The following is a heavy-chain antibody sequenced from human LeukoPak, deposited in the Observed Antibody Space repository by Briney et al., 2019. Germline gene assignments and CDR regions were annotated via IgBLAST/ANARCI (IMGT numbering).Heavy chain of an antibody. CDR1: GFTFSSYA. D-gene: IGHD6-6*01. J-gene: IGHJ4*02. CDR3: ARGGAARPDF. Sequence: GGSLRLSCAASGFTFSSYAMSWVRQAPGKGLEWVSAISGSDGTTYYADSVKGRFTISRDNSKYTLSLQMNSLRVEDTAVYYCARGGAARPDFWGQGTLVTVSS. V-gene: IGHV3-23*01. CDR2: ISGSDGTT.